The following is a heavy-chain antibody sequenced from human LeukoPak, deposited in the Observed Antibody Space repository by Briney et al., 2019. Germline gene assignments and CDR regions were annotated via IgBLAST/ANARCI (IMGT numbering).Heavy chain of an antibody. V-gene: IGHV3-23*01. CDR1: GFTFSSYA. CDR2: ISGSGGST. Sequence: GGSLRLSCAASGFTFSSYAMSWVRQAPGKGLEWVSAISGSGGSTYYADSVKGRFTISRDNSKNTLYLQVNSLRAEDTAIYYCAKDVGYCSSTSCYIFDYWGQGTLVTVSS. CDR3: AKDVGYCSSTSCYIFDY. J-gene: IGHJ4*02. D-gene: IGHD2-2*02.